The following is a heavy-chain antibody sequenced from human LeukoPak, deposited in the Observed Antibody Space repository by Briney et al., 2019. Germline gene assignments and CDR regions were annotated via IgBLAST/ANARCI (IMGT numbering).Heavy chain of an antibody. CDR1: GYTFTNFY. CDR3: ARTAARRFDY. D-gene: IGHD6-6*01. CDR2: IHPSGGGT. J-gene: IGHJ4*02. Sequence: GASVKVSCKASGYTFTNFYMHWVRQAPGQGLEWMGLIHPSGGGTNYAPKFQGRVTMTRDTSTSTVYMELNSLRSDDTAVYYCARTAARRFDYWGQGTLVTVSS. V-gene: IGHV1-46*01.